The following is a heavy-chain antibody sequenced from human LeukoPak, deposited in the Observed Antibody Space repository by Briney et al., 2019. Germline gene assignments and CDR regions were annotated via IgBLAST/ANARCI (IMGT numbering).Heavy chain of an antibody. CDR2: ISASGDTI. CDR1: GFTFSSYA. Sequence: GGSLRLSCAASGFTFSSYAMSWVRQAPGKGLEWVSGISASGDTIYYADSVKGRFTISRDNSKNSLFLQMDSLRAEDTAVYYCAKQGRSWYYSYMDVWGKGTTVTVSS. V-gene: IGHV3-23*01. CDR3: AKQGRSWYYSYMDV. D-gene: IGHD6-13*01. J-gene: IGHJ6*03.